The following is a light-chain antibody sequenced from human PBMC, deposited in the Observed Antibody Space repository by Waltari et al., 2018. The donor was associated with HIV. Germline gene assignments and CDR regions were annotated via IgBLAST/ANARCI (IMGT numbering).Light chain of an antibody. V-gene: IGLV2-11*01. Sequence: QSALTQPRSVSGSPGQSVTISCTGTSSDVGGSNYVSWYQHHPGKAPKLMIYDVSKRPSGVPDRFSGSKSGNTASLTISGLQAEDEADYYCCSYAGSYTLVFGGGTTLTVL. CDR1: SSDVGGSNY. J-gene: IGLJ2*01. CDR3: CSYAGSYTLV. CDR2: DVS.